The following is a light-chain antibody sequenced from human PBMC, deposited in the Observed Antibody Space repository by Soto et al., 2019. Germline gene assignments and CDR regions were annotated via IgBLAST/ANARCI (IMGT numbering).Light chain of an antibody. CDR2: SNN. CDR3: AAWDDSLNSYYV. V-gene: IGLV1-44*01. CDR1: SSNIGSNT. Sequence: QAVVTQPPSASGTPGQRVTISCSGSSSNIGSNTVNWYQQLPGTAPKLLIYSNNQRPSGVPDRFSGSKSGTSASLAISGLRSEDEADYYCAAWDDSLNSYYVFGTGTKLTVL. J-gene: IGLJ1*01.